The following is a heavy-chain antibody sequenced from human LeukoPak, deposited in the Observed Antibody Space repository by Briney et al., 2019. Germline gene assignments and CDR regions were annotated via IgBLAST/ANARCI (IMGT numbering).Heavy chain of an antibody. D-gene: IGHD3-10*01. CDR1: GYTFTTYG. J-gene: IGHJ5*02. CDR3: ARDRVLNT. CDR2: ISTYDDNI. V-gene: IGHV1-18*01. Sequence: ASVKVSCKASGYTFTTYGLSWVRQAPGQGLEWLGWISTYDDNIKYAQSLQGRLTLTIDTSTSTAYMELRSLRSDDTAVYYCARDRVLNTWGQGTLVTVSS.